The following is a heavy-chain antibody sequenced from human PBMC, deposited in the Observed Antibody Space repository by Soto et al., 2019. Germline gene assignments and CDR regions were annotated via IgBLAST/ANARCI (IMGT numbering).Heavy chain of an antibody. J-gene: IGHJ4*02. CDR2: IYPGDSDT. CDR1: GYSFTSYW. CDR3: TRHHPHHYDSSGYFDY. V-gene: IGHV5-51*01. D-gene: IGHD3-22*01. Sequence: GESLKISCKGSGYSFTSYWIGWVRQMTGKGLEWMGIIYPGDSDTRYSPSFQGQVTISADKSISTAYLQWSSLKAADTAVYYCTRHHPHHYDSSGYFDYWGQGTLVTVSS.